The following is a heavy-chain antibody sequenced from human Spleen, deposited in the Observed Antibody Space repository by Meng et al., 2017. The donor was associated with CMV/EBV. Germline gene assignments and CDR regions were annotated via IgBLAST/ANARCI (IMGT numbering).Heavy chain of an antibody. J-gene: IGHJ5*02. V-gene: IGHV3-74*01. CDR1: TLRSYW. D-gene: IGHD2-15*01. CDR3: ARDLWSLVVVAASNWFDP. Sequence: TLRSYWMRWVRQAPGKGLVGVSRINSDGSSTSYADSVKGRFTISRDNAKNTLYLQMNSLRAEDTAVYYCARDLWSLVVVAASNWFDPWGQGTLVTVSS. CDR2: INSDGSST.